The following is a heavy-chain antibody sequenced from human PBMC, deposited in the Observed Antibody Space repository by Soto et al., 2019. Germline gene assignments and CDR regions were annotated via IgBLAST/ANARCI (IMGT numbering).Heavy chain of an antibody. J-gene: IGHJ6*02. CDR1: GYRFTSYW. CDR2: IYPGDSDT. CDR3: AASIFYYGMDV. Sequence: PGESLKISCQASGYRFTSYWIGWVRQMPGKGLEWMGIIYPGDSDTKYNPSFQGQVTISADKSITTTYLQWSSLKASDTAIYYCAASIFYYGMDVWGQGTTVTVSS. V-gene: IGHV5-51*01.